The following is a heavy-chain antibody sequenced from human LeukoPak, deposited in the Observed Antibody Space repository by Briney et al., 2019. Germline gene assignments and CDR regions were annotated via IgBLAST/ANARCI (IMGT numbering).Heavy chain of an antibody. V-gene: IGHV3-30-3*01. CDR1: GFTFSSYA. Sequence: GRSLRLSCAVSGFTFSSYAMYWVRQAPGKGLEWVAVISYDGSNKYYADSVKGRFTISRDNAKKSLYLQMNSLRAEDTAVYYCARSLGYCSGGSCYPFDCWGQGTLVTVSS. D-gene: IGHD2-15*01. CDR3: ARSLGYCSGGSCYPFDC. J-gene: IGHJ4*02. CDR2: ISYDGSNK.